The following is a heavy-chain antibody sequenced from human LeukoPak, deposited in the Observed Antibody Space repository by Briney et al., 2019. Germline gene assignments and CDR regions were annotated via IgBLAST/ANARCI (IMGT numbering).Heavy chain of an antibody. J-gene: IGHJ4*02. D-gene: IGHD6-13*01. CDR1: GFTFSSYE. CDR3: ARGPYSSSWYWDY. Sequence: GGSLRLSCAASGFTFSSYEMNWVRQAPGKGLEWVSYISSSGSTIYYADSVKGRFTISRDNAKNSLYLQMNSLRAEDTAVYYCARGPYSSSWYWDYWGQGTLVTVSS. CDR2: ISSSGSTI. V-gene: IGHV3-48*03.